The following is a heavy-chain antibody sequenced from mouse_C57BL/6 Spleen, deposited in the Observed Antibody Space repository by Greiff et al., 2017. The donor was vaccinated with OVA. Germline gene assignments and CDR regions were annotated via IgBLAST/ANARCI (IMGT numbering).Heavy chain of an antibody. CDR2: IYPGDGDT. CDR1: GYAFSSSW. D-gene: IGHD1-1*01. V-gene: IGHV1-82*01. J-gene: IGHJ2*01. Sequence: QVQLQQSGPELVKPGASVKISCKASGYAFSSSWMNWVKQRPGKGLEWIGRIYPGDGDTNYNGKFKGKATLTADKSSSTAYMQLSSLTSEDSAVYFCAGRGGSSEDFDYWGQGTTLTVSS. CDR3: AGRGGSSEDFDY.